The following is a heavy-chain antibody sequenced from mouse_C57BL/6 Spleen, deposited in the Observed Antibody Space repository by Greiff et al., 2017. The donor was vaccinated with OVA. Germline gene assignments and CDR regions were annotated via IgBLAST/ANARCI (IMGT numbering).Heavy chain of an antibody. CDR3: ARKDGNFWYFDV. V-gene: IGHV1-72*01. J-gene: IGHJ1*03. CDR1: GYTFTSYW. CDR2: IEPKRGGN. Sequence: VQLQQPGAELVKPGASVKLSCKASGYTFTSYWMHWVKQRPGRGLEWIGRIEPKRGGNKYNEKFKSKATLTVDKPSSTAYMQLSSLTAEDSAVYYCARKDGNFWYFDVWGTGTTVTVSS. D-gene: IGHD2-1*01.